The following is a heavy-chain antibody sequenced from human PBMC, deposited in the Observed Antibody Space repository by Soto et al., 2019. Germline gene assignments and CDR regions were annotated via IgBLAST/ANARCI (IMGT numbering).Heavy chain of an antibody. CDR3: ARLKRIAARPGAFDY. D-gene: IGHD6-6*01. CDR2: IYYSGST. CDR1: GGSSCSGCDY. J-gene: IGHJ4*02. Sequence: SETQCVTCPVSGGSSCSGCDYWSWIRKHPGKGLEWIGCIYYSGSTYYNPSLKSRVTISVDTSKNQFSLKLSSVTAADTAVYYCARLKRIAARPGAFDYWGQGTLVTVSS. V-gene: IGHV4-39*01.